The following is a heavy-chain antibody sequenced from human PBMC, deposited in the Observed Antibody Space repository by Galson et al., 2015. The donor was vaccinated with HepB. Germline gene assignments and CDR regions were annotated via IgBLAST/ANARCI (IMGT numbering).Heavy chain of an antibody. CDR1: GFTFSDYY. Sequence: SLRLSCAASGFTFSDYYMSWIRQAPGKGLEWVSYISSSGSYTNYADSVKGRFTISRDNAKNSLYLQMNSLRAEDTAVYYCARERMDYYDSRPRMASAGAFDIWGQGTMVTVSS. D-gene: IGHD3-22*01. V-gene: IGHV3-11*06. CDR3: ARERMDYYDSRPRMASAGAFDI. CDR2: ISSSGSYT. J-gene: IGHJ3*02.